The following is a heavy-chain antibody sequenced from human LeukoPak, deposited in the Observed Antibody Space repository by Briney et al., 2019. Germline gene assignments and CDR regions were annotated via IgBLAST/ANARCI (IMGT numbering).Heavy chain of an antibody. CDR2: IKSKTDGGIK. J-gene: IGHJ4*02. CDR1: GLTLSNAW. CDR3: ATGRSGYFDS. Sequence: GGSLRLSCAASGLTLSNAWMTWVRQAPGKGLEWVARIKSKTDGGIKDYAAPVKGTSTISRDDSENTVYLQMNSLKIEDTAVYYCATGRSGYFDSWGQGTLVFVSS. V-gene: IGHV3-15*01.